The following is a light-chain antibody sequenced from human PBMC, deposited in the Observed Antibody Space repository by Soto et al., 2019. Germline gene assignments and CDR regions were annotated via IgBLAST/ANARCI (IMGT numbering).Light chain of an antibody. Sequence: QSVLTQPPSASGSPGQSVTISCTGTKNDIGVYDFVSWYQHHPGKAPRLIIYEVVQRPSGVPDRFSGSKSGNTASLTVSGIQAEDEADYFCKSYAGSNTYVFGSGTRSPS. CDR3: KSYAGSNTYV. CDR2: EVV. J-gene: IGLJ1*01. CDR1: KNDIGVYDF. V-gene: IGLV2-8*01.